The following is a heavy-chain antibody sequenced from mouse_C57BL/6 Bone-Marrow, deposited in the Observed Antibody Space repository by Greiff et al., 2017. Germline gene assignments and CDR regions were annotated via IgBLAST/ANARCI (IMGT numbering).Heavy chain of an antibody. CDR3: AGVYYGNCQDAMDY. V-gene: IGHV1-55*01. CDR2: IYPGSGST. CDR1: GYTFTSYW. D-gene: IGHD2-1*01. J-gene: IGHJ4*01. Sequence: QVQLQQPGAELVKPGASVKMSCKASGYTFTSYWITWVKQRPGQGLEWIGDIYPGSGSTNYNEKFKSKATLTVYTSSSTAYMQLSSLTSEDTAIYYCAGVYYGNCQDAMDYWGQGTSVTVSS.